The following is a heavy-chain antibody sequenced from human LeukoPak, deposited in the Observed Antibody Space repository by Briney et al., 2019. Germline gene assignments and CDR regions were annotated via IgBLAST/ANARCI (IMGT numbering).Heavy chain of an antibody. CDR3: ARDRRDGYNSFYYFDY. CDR2: IYYSGST. D-gene: IGHD5-24*01. V-gene: IGHV4-59*01. Sequence: SETLSLTCTVSGGSITPYYWSWIRQPPGRGLEWIGNIYYSGSTNYNPSLKGRVTISVDTSKNQFSLKLSSVTAADTAVYYCARDRRDGYNSFYYFDYWGQGTLVTVSS. CDR1: GGSITPYY. J-gene: IGHJ4*02.